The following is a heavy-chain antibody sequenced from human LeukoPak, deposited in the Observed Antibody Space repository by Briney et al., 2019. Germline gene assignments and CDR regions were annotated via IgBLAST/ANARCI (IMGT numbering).Heavy chain of an antibody. CDR2: INPTTGVT. CDR3: ARDPLVGGWFDP. J-gene: IGHJ5*02. D-gene: IGHD3-10*01. V-gene: IGHV1-46*01. Sequence: ASVKVSCKTSGYTFTTYYMHWVRQAPGQGLEWMGIINPTTGVTNYAQKFQGRVSMTRDTSASTVYMELNSLRSEDTAVYYCARDPLVGGWFDPWGQGTLVTVSS. CDR1: GYTFTTYY.